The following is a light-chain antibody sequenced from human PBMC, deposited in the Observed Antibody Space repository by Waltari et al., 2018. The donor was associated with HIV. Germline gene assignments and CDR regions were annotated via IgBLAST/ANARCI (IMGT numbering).Light chain of an antibody. CDR1: SGHNCYI. J-gene: IGLJ2*01. Sequence: QPVLTQSSSASASLGSSVRLTCTLTSGHNCYIIAWLQQQAGRAPRFLRKLEDSGTYKGGSGVPDRCSGAKSGADCYLTISNLQADDEADYYCETWDSNTRVFGGGTKLTVL. CDR2: LEDSGTY. CDR3: ETWDSNTRV. V-gene: IGLV4-60*03.